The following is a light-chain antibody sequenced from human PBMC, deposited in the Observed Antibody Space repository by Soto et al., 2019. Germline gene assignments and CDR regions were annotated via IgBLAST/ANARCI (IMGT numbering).Light chain of an antibody. CDR2: GNS. Sequence: QSVLTQPPSVSGAPGQRVTISCTGSSSNIGAGYDVHWYHQLPGTAPKLLIYGNSNRPSGVPDRFSGSKSGTSASLAITGLQAEDEADYYCQSYDSSLNGVVFGGGTKVTVL. CDR3: QSYDSSLNGVV. CDR1: SSNIGAGYD. V-gene: IGLV1-40*01. J-gene: IGLJ2*01.